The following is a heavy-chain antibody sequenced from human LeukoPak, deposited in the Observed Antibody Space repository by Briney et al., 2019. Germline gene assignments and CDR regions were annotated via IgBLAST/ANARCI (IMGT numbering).Heavy chain of an antibody. V-gene: IGHV3-53*01. CDR3: ARDSAFSSYSN. D-gene: IGHD2-15*01. J-gene: IGHJ1*01. CDR2: IYSDRST. Sequence: GGSLRLSCTASRFTINNNYMSWVRQAPGKGLEWVSIIYSDRSTYYPESVKGRFTISRDDSKNTLLLQMDSLRVEDTAIYYCARDSAFSSYSNWGQGALVTVSS. CDR1: RFTINNNY.